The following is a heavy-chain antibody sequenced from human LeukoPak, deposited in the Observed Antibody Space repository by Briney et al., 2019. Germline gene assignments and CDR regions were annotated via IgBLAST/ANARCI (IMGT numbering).Heavy chain of an antibody. D-gene: IGHD5-24*01. CDR1: GGSIRSYQ. V-gene: IGHV4-59*01. Sequence: PSETLSLTCTVSGGSIRSYQWSWIRQPPGQGLEWIGYIYYSGSTNYNPSLKSRVTISVDTSKNQFSLKLSSVTAADTAVYYCAGRLWRRDGYNLSAFDIWGQGTMVTVSS. CDR2: IYYSGST. J-gene: IGHJ3*02. CDR3: AGRLWRRDGYNLSAFDI.